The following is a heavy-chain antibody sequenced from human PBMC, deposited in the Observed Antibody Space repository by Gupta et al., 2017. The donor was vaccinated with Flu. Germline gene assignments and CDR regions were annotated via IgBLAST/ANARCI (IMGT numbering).Heavy chain of an antibody. CDR1: GFAFSPYG. CDR2: ISYDGSNK. V-gene: IGHV3-30*18. Sequence: QVQLVESGGGVVQPGRSLRLSCAASGFAFSPYGMYWVRQAPGKGLEWVAVISYDGSNKYYADSVKGRFSISRDNSKNTLYLQMNSLRAEDTAVYYCSKDVSDLDYFFHWGQGTLVTVSS. CDR3: SKDVSDLDYFFH. D-gene: IGHD3-10*01. J-gene: IGHJ4*02.